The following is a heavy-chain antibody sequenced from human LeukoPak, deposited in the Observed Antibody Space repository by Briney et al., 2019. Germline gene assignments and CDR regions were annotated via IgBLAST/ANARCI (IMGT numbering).Heavy chain of an antibody. Sequence: GGSPRLSCAASGFTFSSYWMSWVRQGPGKGLEWVANTDQVESEKYYVDSVKGRFAISRDNAKNSLYLQMNSLRVEDTAAYYCVRDGVRGSYDHTHFDYWGPGTVVTVSS. CDR1: GFTFSSYW. CDR3: VRDGVRGSYDHTHFDY. D-gene: IGHD3-22*01. V-gene: IGHV3-7*01. CDR2: TDQVESEK. J-gene: IGHJ4*02.